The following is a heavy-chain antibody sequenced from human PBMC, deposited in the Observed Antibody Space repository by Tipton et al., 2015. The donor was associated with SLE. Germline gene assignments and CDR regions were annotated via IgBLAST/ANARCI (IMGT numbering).Heavy chain of an antibody. D-gene: IGHD3-16*01. V-gene: IGHV4-59*08. CDR2: IYYSGST. CDR1: GGSISSYY. CDR3: ARNLWGFHFYYMDV. Sequence: TLSLTCTVSGGSISSYYWSWIRQPPGKGLEWIGYIYYSGSTNYNPSLKSRVTILVDTSKNQFSLKLSSVTAADTAVYYCARNLWGFHFYYMDVWGKGTTVTVSS. J-gene: IGHJ6*03.